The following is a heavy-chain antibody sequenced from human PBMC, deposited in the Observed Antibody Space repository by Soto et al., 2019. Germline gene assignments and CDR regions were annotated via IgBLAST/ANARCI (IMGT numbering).Heavy chain of an antibody. Sequence: GGSLRLSCAASGFTFSSYWMHWVRQAPGKGLVWVSRINSDGSSTSYADSVKGRFTISRDNAKNTLYLQMNSLRAEDTAVYYCATSRRAGVFGLFDYWGQGTLVTVSS. J-gene: IGHJ4*02. CDR1: GFTFSSYW. D-gene: IGHD3-10*01. V-gene: IGHV3-74*01. CDR3: ATSRRAGVFGLFDY. CDR2: INSDGSST.